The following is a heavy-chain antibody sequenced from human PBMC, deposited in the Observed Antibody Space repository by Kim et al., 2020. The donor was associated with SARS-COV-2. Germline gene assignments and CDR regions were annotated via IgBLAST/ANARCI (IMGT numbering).Heavy chain of an antibody. J-gene: IGHJ4*02. D-gene: IGHD3-16*01. Sequence: GGSLRLSCAASGFSFSDYYMSWIRQAPGKGLEWVSFISGSGSSIYYADSVKGRFTISRDNAKNSLYLQMDSLGAEDTAVYYCARFWDSRVSPFDYWGQGTLVTVSS. CDR1: GFSFSDYY. V-gene: IGHV3-11*01. CDR2: ISGSGSSI. CDR3: ARFWDSRVSPFDY.